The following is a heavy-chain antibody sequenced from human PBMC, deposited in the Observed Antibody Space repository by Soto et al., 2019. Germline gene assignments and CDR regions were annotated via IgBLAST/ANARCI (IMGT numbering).Heavy chain of an antibody. D-gene: IGHD6-19*01. CDR2: ISYDGSNK. V-gene: IGHV3-30*18. J-gene: IGHJ4*02. Sequence: QVQLVESGGGVVQPGRSLRLSCAASGFTLSSYGMHWVRQAPGKGLEWVAVISYDGSNKYYADSVKGRFTISRDNSKNTLYLQMNSLRAEDTAVYYCAKAQPSPLWYSSGVDYWGQGTLVTVSS. CDR1: GFTLSSYG. CDR3: AKAQPSPLWYSSGVDY.